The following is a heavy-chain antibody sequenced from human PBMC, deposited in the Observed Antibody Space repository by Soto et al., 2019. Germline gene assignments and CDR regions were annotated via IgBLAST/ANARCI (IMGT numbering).Heavy chain of an antibody. Sequence: EVQLLESGGGLAQPGGSLRLSCAASGFPFSNYAMSWVRQAPGKGLEGVSTINGGAGSTYYADSVKGRFTISRDDSKNTLYLQMNSLRDEDTAVYYCAKIPIMTTVTHYFDYWGQGTLVTVSS. J-gene: IGHJ4*02. V-gene: IGHV3-23*01. CDR2: INGGAGST. D-gene: IGHD4-17*01. CDR1: GFPFSNYA. CDR3: AKIPIMTTVTHYFDY.